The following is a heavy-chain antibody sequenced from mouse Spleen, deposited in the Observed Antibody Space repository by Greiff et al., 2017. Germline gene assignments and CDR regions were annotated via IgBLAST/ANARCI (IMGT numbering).Heavy chain of an antibody. D-gene: IGHD1-1*01. Sequence: VQLQQSGAELVRPGASVKLSCKASGYTFTSYWINWVKQRPGQGLEWIGNIYPSDSYTNYNQKFKDKATLTVDKSSSTAYMQLSSPTSEDSAVYYCTSLNYYGSRYDYWGQGTTLTVSS. CDR1: GYTFTSYW. J-gene: IGHJ2*01. V-gene: IGHV1-69*02. CDR3: TSLNYYGSRYDY. CDR2: IYPSDSYT.